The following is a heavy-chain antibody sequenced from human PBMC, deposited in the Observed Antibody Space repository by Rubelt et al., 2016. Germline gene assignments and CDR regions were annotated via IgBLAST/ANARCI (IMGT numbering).Heavy chain of an antibody. CDR3: ARDEGFSSPKRGFDY. V-gene: IGHV3-33*01. CDR1: GFTFSSYG. Sequence: QVQLVESGGGVVQPGRSLRLSCAASGFTFSSYGMHWVRQAPGKGLEWVAVIWYDGSNKYYADSVKGRVTTSRNNSKNSLSRKRNSRRAEDTAVYYCARDEGFSSPKRGFDYWGQGTLVTVSS. J-gene: IGHJ4*02. D-gene: IGHD6-6*01. CDR2: IWYDGSNK.